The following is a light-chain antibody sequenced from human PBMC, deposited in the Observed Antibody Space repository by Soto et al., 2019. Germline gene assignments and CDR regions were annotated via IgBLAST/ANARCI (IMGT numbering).Light chain of an antibody. CDR3: SSYTSSSTLV. Sequence: SALTQPASVSGSPGQSITVSCTGTSSEVGLFNYVSWYQQHPGRAPKLLIYEVTNRPAGGSNRFSGSKSGNTASLTISGLPAEDEADYYCSSYTSSSTLVFGSGTKVTLL. CDR1: SSEVGLFNY. J-gene: IGLJ1*01. CDR2: EVT. V-gene: IGLV2-14*01.